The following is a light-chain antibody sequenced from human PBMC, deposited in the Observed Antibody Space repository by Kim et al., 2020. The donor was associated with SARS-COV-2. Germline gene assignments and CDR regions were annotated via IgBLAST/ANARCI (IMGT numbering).Light chain of an antibody. V-gene: IGLV2-8*01. CDR2: EVS. J-gene: IGLJ3*02. CDR3: SSYAGSNNLV. Sequence: LTQPPSASGSPGQSVTISCTGTSSDVGGYNYVSWYQHHPGKAPKLMVYEVSKRPSGVPDRFSGSKSGNTASLTVSGLQAGDEADYYCSSYAGSNNLVFGGGTKLTVL. CDR1: SSDVGGYNY.